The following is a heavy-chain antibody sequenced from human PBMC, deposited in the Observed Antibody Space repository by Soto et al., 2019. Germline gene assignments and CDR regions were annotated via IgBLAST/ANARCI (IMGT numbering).Heavy chain of an antibody. D-gene: IGHD1-7*01. CDR3: ARASLAGISGTTIYNLHYYYYYGMDV. CDR2: IIPMFGTT. CDR1: GGTFSRNA. J-gene: IGHJ6*02. V-gene: IGHV1-69*06. Sequence: SVKVSCKASGGTFSRNAFSWVRQAPGQGLEWMGGIIPMFGTTSFAQKFQDRVTITADKSTSTVHMELSSLRSEDTAVYYCARASLAGISGTTIYNLHYYYYYGMDVWGQGTTVTVSS.